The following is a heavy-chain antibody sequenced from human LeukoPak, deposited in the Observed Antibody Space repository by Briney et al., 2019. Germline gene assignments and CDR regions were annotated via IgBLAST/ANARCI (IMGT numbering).Heavy chain of an antibody. CDR3: ARVRSSYYLDY. CDR2: IWYDGSNK. CDR1: GFTFSSYG. J-gene: IGHJ4*02. D-gene: IGHD6-13*01. V-gene: IGHV3-33*01. Sequence: HPGRSLRLSCAASGFTFSSYGMHWVRQAPGKGLEWVAVIWYDGSNKYYADSVKGRFTISRDNSKNTLYLQMNGLRDEDTAVYYCARVRSSYYLDYWGQGTLLTVSS.